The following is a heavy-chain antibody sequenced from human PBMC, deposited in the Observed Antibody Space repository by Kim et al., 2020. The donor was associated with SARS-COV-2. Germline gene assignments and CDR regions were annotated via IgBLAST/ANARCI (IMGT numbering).Heavy chain of an antibody. J-gene: IGHJ5*02. CDR2: ISSSSSTI. CDR1: GFTFSSYS. CDR3: ARGNTVVVPPLDIWFDP. Sequence: GGSLRLSCAASGFTFSSYSMNWVRQAPGKGLEWVSYISSSSSTIYYADSVKGRFTISRDNAKNSLYLQMNSLRDEDTAVYYCARGNTVVVPPLDIWFDPWGQGTLVTVSS. D-gene: IGHD2-2*01. V-gene: IGHV3-48*02.